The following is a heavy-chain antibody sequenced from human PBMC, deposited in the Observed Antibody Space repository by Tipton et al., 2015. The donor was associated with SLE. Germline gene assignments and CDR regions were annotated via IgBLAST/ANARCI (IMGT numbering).Heavy chain of an antibody. Sequence: LRLSCTVSGGSISSGSYYWSWIRQPPGKGLEWIGYIYYSGSTNYNPSLKSRVPISVDTSKNQFSLKLSSVTAADTAVYYCATSGTRGFDYWGQGTLVTVSS. D-gene: IGHD3-10*01. CDR3: ATSGTRGFDY. J-gene: IGHJ4*02. V-gene: IGHV4-61*01. CDR2: IYYSGST. CDR1: GGSISSGSYY.